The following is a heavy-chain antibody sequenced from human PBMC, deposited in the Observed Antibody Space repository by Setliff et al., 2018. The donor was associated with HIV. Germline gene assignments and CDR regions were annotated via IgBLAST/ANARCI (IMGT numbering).Heavy chain of an antibody. D-gene: IGHD3-10*01. Sequence: VASVKVSCKASGSTSSTDAISWVRQAPGQGLEWMGWISTYGGSTNYAQKFQGRVSMTTDTSTSTVYMELTNLRSDDTAVYYCAREGGQGYSGSGSFYHRNFDLWGRGTLVTVSS. CDR2: ISTYGGST. CDR3: AREGGQGYSGSGSFYHRNFDL. V-gene: IGHV1-18*01. J-gene: IGHJ2*01. CDR1: GSTSSTDA.